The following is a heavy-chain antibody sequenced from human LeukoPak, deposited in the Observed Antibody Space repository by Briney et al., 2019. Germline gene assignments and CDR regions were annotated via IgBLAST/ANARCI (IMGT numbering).Heavy chain of an antibody. CDR3: ARAWGYYDL. CDR2: LYSGGST. D-gene: IGHD3-22*01. J-gene: IGHJ4*02. Sequence: GGSLRLSCTASGFTVGSNYMSWVRQAPGKGLEWVSVLYSGGSTYYADSVKGRFTFSRDNSKNTLYPQMNSLRAEDTAIYYCARAWGYYDLWGQGTLVTVSS. V-gene: IGHV3-53*01. CDR1: GFTVGSNY.